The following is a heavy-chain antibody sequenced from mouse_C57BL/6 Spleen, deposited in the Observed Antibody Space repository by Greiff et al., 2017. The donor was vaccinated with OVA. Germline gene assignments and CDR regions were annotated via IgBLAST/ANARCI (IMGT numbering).Heavy chain of an antibody. CDR2: ISSGGSYT. J-gene: IGHJ1*03. CDR1: GFTFSSYG. D-gene: IGHD1-1*01. V-gene: IGHV5-6*01. Sequence: DVQLVESGGDLVKPGGSLKLSCAASGFTFSSYGMSWVRQTPDKRLEWVATISSGGSYTYYPDSVKGRFTISRDNAKNTLYLQMSSLKSEDTAMYYCARHPFITTVVAPNYFDVWGTGTTVTVSS. CDR3: ARHPFITTVVAPNYFDV.